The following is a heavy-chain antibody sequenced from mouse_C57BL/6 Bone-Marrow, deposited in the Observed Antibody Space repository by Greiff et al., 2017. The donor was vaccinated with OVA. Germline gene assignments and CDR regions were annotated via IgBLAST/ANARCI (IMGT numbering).Heavy chain of an antibody. Sequence: QVQLQQPGAELVKPGASVKLSCKASGYTFTSYWMHWVKQRPGQGLEWIGMIHPNSGSTNYNEKFKSKATLTVDKSSSTAYRQLSSLTSEDSAVYYWARNYYGSRHYYAMDYGGQGTSVTVSS. CDR1: GYTFTSYW. CDR3: ARNYYGSRHYYAMDY. CDR2: IHPNSGST. V-gene: IGHV1-64*01. D-gene: IGHD1-1*01. J-gene: IGHJ4*01.